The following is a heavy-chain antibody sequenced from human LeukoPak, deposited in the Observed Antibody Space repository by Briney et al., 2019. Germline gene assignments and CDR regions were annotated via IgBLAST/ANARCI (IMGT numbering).Heavy chain of an antibody. CDR2: FDPEDGET. CDR1: GYTLTELS. V-gene: IGHV1-24*01. Sequence: ASVKVSCKVSGYTLTELSMHWVRQAPGKGLEWMGGFDPEDGETIYAQKFQGRVTMTEDTSTDTAYMELSSLRSEDTAVYYCATDPTARFEDGMDVWGQGTTVTVSS. J-gene: IGHJ6*02. CDR3: ATDPTARFEDGMDV. D-gene: IGHD5-18*01.